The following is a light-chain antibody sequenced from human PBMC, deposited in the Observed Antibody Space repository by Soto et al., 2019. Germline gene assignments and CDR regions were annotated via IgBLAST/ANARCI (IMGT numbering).Light chain of an antibody. CDR1: QSVSSNY. V-gene: IGKV3-20*01. Sequence: EIVLTQSPGTLSLSPGDGATLSCRASQSVSSNYLAWYQQKPGQAPRLLIYGASSGATGIPDRFSGSGSGTDFTLTISRLEPEDFAVYYCQQYGSSPLTFGQGTRLEIK. CDR3: QQYGSSPLT. CDR2: GAS. J-gene: IGKJ5*01.